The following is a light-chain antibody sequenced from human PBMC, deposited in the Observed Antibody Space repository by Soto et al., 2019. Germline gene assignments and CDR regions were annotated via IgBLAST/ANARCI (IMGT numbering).Light chain of an antibody. CDR2: GAS. J-gene: IGKJ5*01. Sequence: VLTQSPATLSSFTGDRVTLSCRASQSVSSNYLAWYQQKPGQAPRLLIYGASSRATGIPDRFSGSGSGTDFTLTISRLEPEDFAVYYCQQYGSSPFTFGQGTRLEI. CDR1: QSVSSNY. V-gene: IGKV3-20*01. CDR3: QQYGSSPFT.